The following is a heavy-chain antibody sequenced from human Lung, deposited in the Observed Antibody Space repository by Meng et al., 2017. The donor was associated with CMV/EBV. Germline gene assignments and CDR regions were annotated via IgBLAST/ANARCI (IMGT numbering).Heavy chain of an antibody. CDR2: ISSSGSST. CDR3: ARVAPPSVHLDY. V-gene: IGHV3-11*01. D-gene: IGHD3-3*02. J-gene: IGHJ4*02. CDR1: GFTFRDYY. Sequence: GGSLRLXXAASGFTFRDYYMSWIRQAPGKGLEWVSYISSSGSSTYYADSVKGRFTISRDNARNSLSRQMNSLRAEDTAVYYCARVAPPSVHLDYWGQGTLVTVSS.